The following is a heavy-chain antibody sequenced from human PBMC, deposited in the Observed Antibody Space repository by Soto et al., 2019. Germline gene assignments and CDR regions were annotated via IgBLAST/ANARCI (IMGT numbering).Heavy chain of an antibody. CDR2: IYYSGST. V-gene: IGHV4-61*01. D-gene: IGHD3-10*01. Sequence: QVQLQESGPGLVKPSETLSLTCTVSGGSVSSGSYYWSWIRQPPGKGLEWIGYIYYSGSTNYNPSLRGRIPISVDTAKNRCPRTVSSVTLADRAVYYWAGGARGVRGVIYFDYWGQGTLVTVSS. CDR3: AGGARGVRGVIYFDY. J-gene: IGHJ4*02. CDR1: GGSVSSGSYY.